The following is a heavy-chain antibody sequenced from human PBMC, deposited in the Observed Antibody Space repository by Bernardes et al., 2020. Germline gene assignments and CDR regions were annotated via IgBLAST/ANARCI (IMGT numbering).Heavy chain of an antibody. J-gene: IGHJ6*02. CDR2: ISDDGNHK. D-gene: IGHD3-16*02. CDR1: GFIFSNYG. V-gene: IGHV3-30*18. Sequence: GGSLRLSCAASGFIFSNYGMHWVRQAPGRGLEWVAFISDDGNHKFYADSVKGRFTISRDTSKNTLYLQMSSLRREDTAVYYCAKVVKYLPTPRGDYYYGMDVWGQGTTVTVSS. CDR3: AKVVKYLPTPRGDYYYGMDV.